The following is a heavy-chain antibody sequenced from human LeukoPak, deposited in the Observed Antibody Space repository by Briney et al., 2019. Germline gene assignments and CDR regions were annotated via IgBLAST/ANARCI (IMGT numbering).Heavy chain of an antibody. Sequence: SETLSLTCTVSGGSISSGDYYWSWIRQPPGKGLEWIGYIYYSGSTYYNPSLKSRVTISVDTSKNQFSLKLSSVTAADTAVYYCARSEPLRFLEWLPKTAKTDIWGQGTMVTVSS. J-gene: IGHJ3*02. CDR3: ARSEPLRFLEWLPKTAKTDI. D-gene: IGHD3-3*01. V-gene: IGHV4-30-4*08. CDR1: GGSISSGDYY. CDR2: IYYSGST.